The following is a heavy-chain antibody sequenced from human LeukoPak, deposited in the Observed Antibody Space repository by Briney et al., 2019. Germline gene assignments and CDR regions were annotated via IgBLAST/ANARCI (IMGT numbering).Heavy chain of an antibody. CDR2: ISGSGGST. J-gene: IGHJ3*02. V-gene: IGHV3-23*01. Sequence: GGSLRLSCAASGFTFSSYAMSWVRQAPGKGLEWVSAISGSGGSTYYADSVKGRFTISRDNAKNSLYLQMNSLRAEDTAVYYCARGCDSSSWYCAFDTWGQGTMVTVSS. CDR3: ARGCDSSSWYCAFDT. D-gene: IGHD6-13*01. CDR1: GFTFSSYA.